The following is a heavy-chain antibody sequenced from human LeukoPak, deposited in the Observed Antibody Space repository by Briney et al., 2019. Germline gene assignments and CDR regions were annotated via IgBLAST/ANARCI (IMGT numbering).Heavy chain of an antibody. J-gene: IGHJ4*02. CDR2: FKTNYNQV. D-gene: IGHD4-11*01. CDR3: ARSVPDYTRFDF. Sequence: GGSLRLSCVASGFTFSDYAMNWVRQAPGKGLEWVSTFKTNYNQVYYAESVRGRFTISTDNSKNTAYPQMNSLRVEDTALYYCARSVPDYTRFDFWGQGALVTVSS. CDR1: GFTFSDYA. V-gene: IGHV3-23*05.